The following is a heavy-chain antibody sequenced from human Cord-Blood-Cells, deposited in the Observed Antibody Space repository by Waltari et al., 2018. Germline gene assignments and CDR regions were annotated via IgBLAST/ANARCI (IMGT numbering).Heavy chain of an antibody. CDR3: ARLRGSAMVTDAFDI. J-gene: IGHJ3*02. Sequence: QVQLQQWGAGLLKPSETLSLTCAVYGGSFSGHSWSWIRQPPGKGLEWIGEINHSGSTNYNPSLKSRVTISVDTSKNQFSLKLSSVTAADTAVYYCARLRGSAMVTDAFDIWGQGTMVTVSS. CDR1: GGSFSGHS. D-gene: IGHD5-18*01. CDR2: INHSGST. V-gene: IGHV4-34*01.